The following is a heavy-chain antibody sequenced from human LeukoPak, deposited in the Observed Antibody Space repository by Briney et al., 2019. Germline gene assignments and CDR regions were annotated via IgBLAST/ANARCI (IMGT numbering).Heavy chain of an antibody. V-gene: IGHV1-69*06. J-gene: IGHJ4*02. D-gene: IGHD4-17*01. Sequence: ASVKVSCKASGGTFSSYAISWVRQAPGQGLEWMGGIIPIFGTANYAQKLQRRVTITADKSTSTAYMELSSLRSEDTAVYYCARGATVTTVDYWGQGTLVTVSS. CDR1: GGTFSSYA. CDR3: ARGATVTTVDY. CDR2: IIPIFGTA.